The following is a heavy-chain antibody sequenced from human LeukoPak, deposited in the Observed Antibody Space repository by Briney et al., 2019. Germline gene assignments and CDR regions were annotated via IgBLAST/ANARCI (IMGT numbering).Heavy chain of an antibody. Sequence: PGGSLRLFCAASGFTFSSYGMHWVRQAPGKGLEWVAFIRYDGSNKYYADSVKGRFTISRDNSKNTLYLQMNSLRAEDTAVYYCAKLDYSPDYDFWSGYSDYWGQGTLVTVSS. CDR3: AKLDYSPDYDFWSGYSDY. CDR2: IRYDGSNK. D-gene: IGHD3-3*01. CDR1: GFTFSSYG. J-gene: IGHJ4*02. V-gene: IGHV3-30*02.